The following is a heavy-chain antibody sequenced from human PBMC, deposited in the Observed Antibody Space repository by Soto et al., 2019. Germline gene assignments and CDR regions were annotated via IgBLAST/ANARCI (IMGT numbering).Heavy chain of an antibody. J-gene: IGHJ4*02. CDR2: ISGSGDRT. Sequence: EVQLLESGGNLVQPGGSLRLSCPASGFTFSNYAMSWVRQAPGKGLEWVAAISGSGDRTDYADSEKGRFTISSDDSRNTLYLQMNRLRADDTAVYYCAKRSSYSSSLHFDYWGQGTLVTVSS. CDR3: AKRSSYSSSLHFDY. D-gene: IGHD6-13*01. V-gene: IGHV3-23*01. CDR1: GFTFSNYA.